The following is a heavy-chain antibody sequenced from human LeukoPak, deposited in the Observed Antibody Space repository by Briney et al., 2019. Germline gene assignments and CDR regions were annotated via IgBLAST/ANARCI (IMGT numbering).Heavy chain of an antibody. CDR1: GGSISSGGYS. CDR2: IYHSGST. J-gene: IGHJ5*02. Sequence: PSQTLSLTCAVSGGSISSGGYSWSWIRQPPGKGLEWIGYIYHSGSTYYNPSLKSRVTISVDRSKNQFSLKLSSETAADTAVYYRAGKGATVTSSVSWFDPWGQGTLVTVSS. CDR3: AGKGATVTSSVSWFDP. V-gene: IGHV4-30-2*01. D-gene: IGHD4-17*01.